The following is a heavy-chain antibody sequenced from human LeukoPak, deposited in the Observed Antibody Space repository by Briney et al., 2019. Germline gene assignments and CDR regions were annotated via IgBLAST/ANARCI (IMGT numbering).Heavy chain of an antibody. V-gene: IGHV2-70*11. Sequence: SGPTLLNPTQTLTLTCTFSGFSLRTRGMCVSWIRQPPGKALEWLARIDWDDDKYYSTSLKIRLTISKDTSKNQVVLTMTNMDPVDTAMYYCARIRYYYDSSGYYFDYWGQGTLVTVSS. CDR1: GFSLRTRGMC. J-gene: IGHJ4*02. CDR2: IDWDDDK. CDR3: ARIRYYYDSSGYYFDY. D-gene: IGHD3-22*01.